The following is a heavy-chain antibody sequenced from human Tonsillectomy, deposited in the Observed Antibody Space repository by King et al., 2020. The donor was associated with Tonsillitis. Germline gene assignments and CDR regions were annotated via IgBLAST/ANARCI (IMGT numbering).Heavy chain of an antibody. D-gene: IGHD5-12*01. CDR1: GFTFRNFV. CDR3: ARTYYSGYDYPTPDY. J-gene: IGHJ4*02. Sequence: VQLVESGGGLVQPGGSLRLSCAASGFTFRNFVMSWVRQTPGKGLEWVSGISGSGGSTYYADSVKGRFTISRENSKKTLYLQMNSLRAEDTAVYYCARTYYSGYDYPTPDYWGQGTLVSVSP. V-gene: IGHV3-23*04. CDR2: ISGSGGST.